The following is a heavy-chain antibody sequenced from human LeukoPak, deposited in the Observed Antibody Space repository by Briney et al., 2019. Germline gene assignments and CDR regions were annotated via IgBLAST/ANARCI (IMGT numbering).Heavy chain of an antibody. V-gene: IGHV4-59*04. CDR1: GGSISSYY. Sequence: SETLSLTCTVSGGSISSYYWSWIRQPPGKGLEWIGYIYYSGSTYYNPSLKSRVTISVDTSKNQFSLKLNSVTAADTAVYYCATTTLTLGYYYYYMDVWDRGTTVTVSS. CDR2: IYYSGST. J-gene: IGHJ6*03. CDR3: ATTTLTLGYYYYYMDV. D-gene: IGHD4-17*01.